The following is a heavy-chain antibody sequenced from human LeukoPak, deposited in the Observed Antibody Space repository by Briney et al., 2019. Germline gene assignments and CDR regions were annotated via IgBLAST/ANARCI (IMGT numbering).Heavy chain of an antibody. J-gene: IGHJ4*02. CDR3: TQSNY. Sequence: TGGSLRLSCAASGFTFSGSPILWVRQASGKGLEWVGRIRSKADNYATAYAASVQGRCTTSRDDSKSTAYLQLNSLKTEDTAVYYCTQSNYWGQGALVTVSS. CDR1: GFTFSGSP. V-gene: IGHV3-73*01. CDR2: IRSKADNYAT.